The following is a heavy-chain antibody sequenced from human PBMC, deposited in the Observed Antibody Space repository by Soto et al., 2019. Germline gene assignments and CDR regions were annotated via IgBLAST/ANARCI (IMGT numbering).Heavy chain of an antibody. V-gene: IGHV4-31*03. CDR1: GGSISSGGYY. D-gene: IGHD2-2*02. J-gene: IGHJ5*02. Sequence: QVQLQESGPGLVKPSHTLSLTCTVSGGSISSGGYYWSWIRQHPGKGLEWIGYIYYSGSTYYNPSLKSRVTISVDTSKNQFSLKLSSVTAADTAVYYCARDQWGYCSSTSCYSSWGQGTLVTVSS. CDR3: ARDQWGYCSSTSCYSS. CDR2: IYYSGST.